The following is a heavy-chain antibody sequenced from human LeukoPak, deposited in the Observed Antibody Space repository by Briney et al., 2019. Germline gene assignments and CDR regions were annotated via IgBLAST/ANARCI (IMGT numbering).Heavy chain of an antibody. J-gene: IGHJ3*02. CDR1: GFTFNSYA. Sequence: GGSLRISCAASGFTFNSYAMSWVRQAPGKGLEWVSAISASDGRTWYADSVRGRFTIYSDNFKTTLYVQINSLRAEDTGLYYCVRDKRFHDDVFDIWGQGTLVTVSS. CDR2: ISASDGRT. D-gene: IGHD3-10*01. V-gene: IGHV3-23*01. CDR3: VRDKRFHDDVFDI.